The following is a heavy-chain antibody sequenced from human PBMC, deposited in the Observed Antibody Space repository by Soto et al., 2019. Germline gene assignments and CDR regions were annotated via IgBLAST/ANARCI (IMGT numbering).Heavy chain of an antibody. CDR2: ISAYNGNT. CDR1: GYTFTSYG. CDR3: ARARHDWNYGEYNWFDP. Sequence: QVQLVQSGAEVKKPGASVKVSCKASGYTFTSYGISWVRQAPGQGLEWMGWISAYNGNTNYAQKLQGRVTMTTDTSTSTAYLELRSLRADDTAVYCCARARHDWNYGEYNWFDPWGQGTLVTVSS. J-gene: IGHJ5*02. D-gene: IGHD1-7*01. V-gene: IGHV1-18*01.